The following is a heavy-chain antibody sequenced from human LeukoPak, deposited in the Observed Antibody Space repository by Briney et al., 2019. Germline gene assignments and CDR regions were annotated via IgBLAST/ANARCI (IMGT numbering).Heavy chain of an antibody. D-gene: IGHD5-18*01. V-gene: IGHV4-34*01. CDR1: GGSFSGYY. CDR3: ARDRDTAMPTFDY. J-gene: IGHJ4*02. CDR2: INHSGST. Sequence: ASETLSLTCAVYGGSFSGYYWSWIRQPPGKGLEWIGEINHSGSTNYNPSLKSRVTISVDTSKNQFSLKLSSVTAADTAVYYCARDRDTAMPTFDYWGQGTLVTVSS.